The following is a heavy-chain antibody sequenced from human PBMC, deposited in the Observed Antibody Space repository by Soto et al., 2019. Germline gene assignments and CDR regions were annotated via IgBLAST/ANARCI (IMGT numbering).Heavy chain of an antibody. CDR3: AKNQGVELVPLATVDWFDP. CDR1: GFIFENFG. CDR2: ISGSGFKK. D-gene: IGHD1-26*01. V-gene: IGHV3-23*01. J-gene: IGHJ5*02. Sequence: GGSLRLSCAASGFIFENFGMSWVRQAPGKGLEWISSISGSGFKKYYADSVKGRFTISRDNSKSTVYLELNNLSAEDAAVYHCAKNQGVELVPLATVDWFDPWGQGSVVTVSS.